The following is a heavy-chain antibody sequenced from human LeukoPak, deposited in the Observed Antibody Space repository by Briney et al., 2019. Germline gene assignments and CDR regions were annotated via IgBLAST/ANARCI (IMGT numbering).Heavy chain of an antibody. CDR3: ARAPTWWYFDY. CDR2: ISYDGSNK. CDR1: GFTFSSYA. V-gene: IGHV3-30-3*01. D-gene: IGHD2-15*01. Sequence: HPGGSLRLSCAASGFTFSSYAMHWVRQAPGKGLEWVAVISYDGSNKYYADSVKGRFTISRDNSKNTLYLQMNSLRAEDTAVYYCARAPTWWYFDYWGQGTLVTVSS. J-gene: IGHJ4*02.